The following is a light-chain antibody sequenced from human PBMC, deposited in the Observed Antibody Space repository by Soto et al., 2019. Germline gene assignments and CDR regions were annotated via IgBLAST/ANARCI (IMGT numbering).Light chain of an antibody. CDR3: CSYAGSDTIVV. CDR1: SSDVGGYNR. J-gene: IGLJ2*01. CDR2: EGS. Sequence: QSALTQPASVSGSPGQSITISCTGTSSDVGGYNRVSWYQQHPNKAPKLMIYEGSKRPSGVSNRCAGSKSGNTASLTIPGPQAEDEAEYYCCSYAGSDTIVVFGGGTKLTVL. V-gene: IGLV2-23*01.